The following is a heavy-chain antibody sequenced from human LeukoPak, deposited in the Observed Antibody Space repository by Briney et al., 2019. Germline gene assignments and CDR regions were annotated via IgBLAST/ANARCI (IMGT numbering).Heavy chain of an antibody. D-gene: IGHD3-22*01. CDR1: GGSISSGSYY. CDR2: IYTSGST. CDR3: ARVTTGGYYNY. Sequence: PSETLSLTCTVSGGSISSGSYYWSWIRQPAGKGLEWIGRIYTSGSTNYNPSLKSRVTISLDTSENHFSLKLSSVTAADTAVYYCARVTTGGYYNYWGQGTLVTVSS. V-gene: IGHV4-61*02. J-gene: IGHJ4*02.